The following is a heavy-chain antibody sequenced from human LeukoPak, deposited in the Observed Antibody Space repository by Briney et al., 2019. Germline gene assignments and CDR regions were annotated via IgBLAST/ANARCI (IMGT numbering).Heavy chain of an antibody. V-gene: IGHV4-61*02. CDR1: GGSISSGSYY. Sequence: SETLSLTCTFSGGSISSGSYYWSWIRQPAGKGLEWIGRIYTSGSTNYNPSLKSLVTISVDTSKNQFSLKLSSVTAADTAVYYCARSYDILTGYKPGAFDIWGQGTMVTVSS. CDR3: ARSYDILTGYKPGAFDI. D-gene: IGHD3-9*01. CDR2: IYTSGST. J-gene: IGHJ3*02.